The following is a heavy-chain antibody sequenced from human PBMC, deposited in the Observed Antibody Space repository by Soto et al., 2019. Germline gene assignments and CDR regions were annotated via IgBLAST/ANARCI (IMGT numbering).Heavy chain of an antibody. CDR2: ILYDGNAK. V-gene: IGHV3-33*01. D-gene: IGHD6-13*01. CDR3: AREPRIAAVGAPDF. CDR1: GVIFSSYG. Sequence: QVQLVESGGGVVQPGRSLRLSCAASGVIFSSYGMHWVRQAPGKGLEWVAVILYDGNAKYYADSVKGRFTISRDNSNNTLFLQMNSLRVDDTAVYYCAREPRIAAVGAPDFWGQGTLVTVSS. J-gene: IGHJ4*02.